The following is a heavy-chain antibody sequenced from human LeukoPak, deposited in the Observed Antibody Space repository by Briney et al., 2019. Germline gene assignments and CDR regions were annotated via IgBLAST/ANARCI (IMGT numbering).Heavy chain of an antibody. D-gene: IGHD3-10*01. CDR1: GFTFSNYA. V-gene: IGHV3-23*01. J-gene: IGHJ4*02. Sequence: GGSLRLSCAASGFTFSNYAMTWVRQAPGKGLEWVSGISNSGSSTYYADSVMGRFTISRDNSKNTLYLQMNSLRAEDTAVYYCAKGWGTTMVRGESLYFDYWGQGTLVSVSS. CDR3: AKGWGTTMVRGESLYFDY. CDR2: ISNSGSST.